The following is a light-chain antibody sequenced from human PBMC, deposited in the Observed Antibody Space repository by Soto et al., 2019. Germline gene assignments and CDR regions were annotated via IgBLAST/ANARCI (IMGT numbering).Light chain of an antibody. CDR2: EVS. J-gene: IGLJ2*01. CDR3: SSYAGSNNLYVV. V-gene: IGLV2-8*01. CDR1: SGDVGGYNY. Sequence: QSALTQPPSASGSPGQSVTISCTGTSGDVGGYNYVSWYQQHPGKAPKLMIYEVSKRPSGVPDRFSGSKSGNTASLTVSGLQAEDEADYYCSSYAGSNNLYVVFGGGTKLTVL.